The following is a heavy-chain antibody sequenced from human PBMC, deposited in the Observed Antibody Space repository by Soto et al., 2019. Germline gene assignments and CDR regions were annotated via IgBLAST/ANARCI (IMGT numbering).Heavy chain of an antibody. CDR2: INHSGIT. D-gene: IGHD1-1*01. CDR3: VRGPYNYNSRYFDY. J-gene: IGHJ4*02. CDR1: GGSFSGYF. Sequence: SETLSLTCTVSGGSFSGYFWTWIRQSPGKGLEWLAEINHSGITNYNPSVESRVSMSVDTSKNQFSLRLYSVTAADTAVYYCVRGPYNYNSRYFDYWGQGTLVTVSS. V-gene: IGHV4-34*01.